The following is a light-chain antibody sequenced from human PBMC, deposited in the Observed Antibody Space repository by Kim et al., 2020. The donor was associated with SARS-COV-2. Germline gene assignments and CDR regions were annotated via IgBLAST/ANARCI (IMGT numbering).Light chain of an antibody. V-gene: IGLV6-57*03. CDR3: QSYDSSVPWV. Sequence: TVTLSCTRSSGGFASNYVQCYQQRPGSAPTTMIYEDNQRPSGVPDRFSGSIDSSSNSASLTISGLKTEDEADYYCQSYDSSVPWVFGGGTQLTVL. CDR2: EDN. J-gene: IGLJ3*02. CDR1: SGGFASNY.